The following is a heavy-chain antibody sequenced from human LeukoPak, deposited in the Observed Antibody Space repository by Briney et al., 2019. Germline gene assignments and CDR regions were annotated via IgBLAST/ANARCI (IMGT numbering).Heavy chain of an antibody. Sequence: SETLSLTCAVSGGSISSSNWWSWIRQPPGEGLGWIGEIYHSGSTNYNPSLKSRVTISVDTSKNQFSLQLCSVTAADTAVYYCARDWNRYAYWGQGTLVTVSS. D-gene: IGHD1-1*01. CDR3: ARDWNRYAY. V-gene: IGHV4-4*02. J-gene: IGHJ4*02. CDR1: GGSISSSNW. CDR2: IYHSGST.